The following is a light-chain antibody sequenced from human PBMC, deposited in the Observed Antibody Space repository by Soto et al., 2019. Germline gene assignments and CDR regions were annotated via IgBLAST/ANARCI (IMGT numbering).Light chain of an antibody. Sequence: DIQMTQSPSTLSDSVGDRVTITCRPSQSFITWLAGYQQKPGKAPKLLIYDVSNLESGVPSRFSGSGSGTEFTLAISSLQPDDFATYYCQQYYHYPLTFGGGTTVEIK. CDR2: DVS. V-gene: IGKV1-5*01. CDR1: QSFITW. J-gene: IGKJ4*01. CDR3: QQYYHYPLT.